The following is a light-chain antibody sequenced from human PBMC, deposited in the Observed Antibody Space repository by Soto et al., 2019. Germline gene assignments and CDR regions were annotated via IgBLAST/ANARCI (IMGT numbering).Light chain of an antibody. CDR2: DAS. V-gene: IGKV1-33*01. J-gene: IGKJ2*01. CDR1: QAISNY. Sequence: DIQMTQSPSSLSASVGDRVTITCQASQAISNYLNWYQQKPGKAPKLLIYDASNLEIGVPSRFSGSGSGTDFTFTISSLQPEDIATYYCQQYDNLPPEYTFGQGTKLEIK. CDR3: QQYDNLPPEYT.